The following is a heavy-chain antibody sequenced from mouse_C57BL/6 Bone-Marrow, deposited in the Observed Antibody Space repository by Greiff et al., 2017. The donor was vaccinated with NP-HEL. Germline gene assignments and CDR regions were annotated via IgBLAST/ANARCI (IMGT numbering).Heavy chain of an antibody. CDR3: ARSSYYSNYTLPGCAY. CDR1: GYTFTSYG. CDR2: IYPRSGNT. J-gene: IGHJ3*01. Sequence: VQLQESGAELARPGASVKLSCKASGYTFTSYGISWVKQRTGQGLEWIGEIYPRSGNTYYNEKFKGKATLTADKSSSTAYMELRSLTSEDSAVYFCARSSYYSNYTLPGCAYWGQGTLVTVSA. D-gene: IGHD2-5*01. V-gene: IGHV1-81*01.